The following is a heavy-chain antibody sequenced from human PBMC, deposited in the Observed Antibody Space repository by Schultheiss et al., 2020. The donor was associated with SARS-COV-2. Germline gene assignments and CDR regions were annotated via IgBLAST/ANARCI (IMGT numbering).Heavy chain of an antibody. CDR1: GGSISSYY. J-gene: IGHJ4*02. CDR3: AREVSSVWYIGY. CDR2: IYTSGST. D-gene: IGHD6-19*01. V-gene: IGHV4-4*07. Sequence: GSLRLSCTVSGGSISSYYWSWIRQPAGKGLEWIGRIYTSGSTNYNPSLKSRVTMSVDTSKNQFSLKLSSVTAADTAVYYCAREVSSVWYIGYWGQGTLVTVSS.